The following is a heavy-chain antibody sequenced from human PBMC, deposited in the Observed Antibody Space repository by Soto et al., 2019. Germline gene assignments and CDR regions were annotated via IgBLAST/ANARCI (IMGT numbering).Heavy chain of an antibody. CDR2: ITTTGDT. D-gene: IGHD2-8*02. CDR3: ARGDPLNNGSYPYWHYSGMDV. V-gene: IGHV3-13*01. CDR1: GFIFSSYD. Sequence: EVQRMESGGGLVQPGGSLRLSCAASGFIFSSYDVHWVRQAPGKGLEWVSVITTTGDTYYAASVKGRFTISRENAENSLYLQMNSLRAEDVAVYYCARGDPLNNGSYPYWHYSGMDVWGRGTTVTVSS. J-gene: IGHJ6*02.